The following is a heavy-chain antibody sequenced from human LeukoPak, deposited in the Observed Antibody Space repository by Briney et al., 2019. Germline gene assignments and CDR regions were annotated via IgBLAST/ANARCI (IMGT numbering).Heavy chain of an antibody. CDR1: GYTFTGYN. Sequence: VASVTVSCKASGYTFTGYNMHWVRQAPGQGLEWMGWIKPNTGGTNYAQKFQGRVTMTRDTSISTAYMELSSLRSDDTAVYYCASGSYGSGSYHLDYWGQGTLVTVSS. CDR2: IKPNTGGT. D-gene: IGHD3-10*01. CDR3: ASGSYGSGSYHLDY. J-gene: IGHJ4*02. V-gene: IGHV1-2*02.